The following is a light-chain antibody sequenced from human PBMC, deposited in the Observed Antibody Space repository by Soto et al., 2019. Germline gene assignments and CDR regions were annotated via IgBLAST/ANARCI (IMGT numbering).Light chain of an antibody. CDR2: EVS. CDR3: SSYTSSSTYV. J-gene: IGLJ1*01. Sequence: QSALTQRASVSGSPGQSITISCTGTSSDVGGYNYVSWYQQHPGKAPKLMIYEVSNRPSGVSNRFSGSKSGNTASLTISGLQAEDEADYYCSSYTSSSTYVFGTGTQLTVL. CDR1: SSDVGGYNY. V-gene: IGLV2-14*01.